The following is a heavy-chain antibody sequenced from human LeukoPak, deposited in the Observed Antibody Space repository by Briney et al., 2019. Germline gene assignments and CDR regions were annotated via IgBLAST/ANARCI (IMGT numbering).Heavy chain of an antibody. D-gene: IGHD2-8*01. CDR1: GYTFSSYA. CDR3: AREGPNGLPPRDY. J-gene: IGHJ4*02. CDR2: INTYNGNP. V-gene: IGHV7-4-1*02. Sequence: ASVKVSCKASGYTFSSYAMNWVRQAPGQGLEFMGWINTYNGNPTYAQGFTGRFVFSLDTSVSTAYLQINSLKPEDTAVYYCAREGPNGLPPRDYWGQGTLVTVSS.